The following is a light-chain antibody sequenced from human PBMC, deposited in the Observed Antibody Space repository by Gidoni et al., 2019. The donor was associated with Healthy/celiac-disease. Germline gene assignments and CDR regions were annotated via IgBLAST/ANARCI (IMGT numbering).Light chain of an antibody. CDR1: QSISSW. J-gene: IGKJ1*01. CDR2: DSS. V-gene: IGKV1-5*01. Sequence: DIQMTQSPSTLSASVGHRVPITFRASQSISSWLAWYQQKPVKAPKLLIYDSSSLASGVPSRFSCSGSGTEFTHTISSLQPDDFATYYCQQYNSYWTFGQGTKVEIK. CDR3: QQYNSYWT.